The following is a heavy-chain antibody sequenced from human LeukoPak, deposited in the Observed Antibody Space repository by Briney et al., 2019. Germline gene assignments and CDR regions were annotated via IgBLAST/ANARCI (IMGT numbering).Heavy chain of an antibody. CDR3: ANSEGLRLPPDY. D-gene: IGHD5-12*01. V-gene: IGHV3-21*01. Sequence: PGGSLRLSCAASGFTFSSYSMNWVRQAPGKGLEWVSSISSSSSYIYYADSVKGRFTISRDNAKNSLYLQMNSLRAEDTAVYYCANSEGLRLPPDYWGQGTLVTVSS. CDR1: GFTFSSYS. CDR2: ISSSSSYI. J-gene: IGHJ4*02.